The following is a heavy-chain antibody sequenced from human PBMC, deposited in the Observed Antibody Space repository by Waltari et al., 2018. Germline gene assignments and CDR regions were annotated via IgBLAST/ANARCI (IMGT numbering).Heavy chain of an antibody. D-gene: IGHD2-15*01. CDR2: IYRSVRN. CDR1: GDSMSSNSW. Sequence: QLQLQESGPGLVKPSGTLSLTCAVSGDSMSSNSWWSWVRQPPQKGLEWIGQIYRSVRNNHNPSLESRVTISMDTSNRQFSLKLTSTTAADTAIYYCARDRGRGLYLDSWGQGTLVTVSP. V-gene: IGHV4-4*02. CDR3: ARDRGRGLYLDS. J-gene: IGHJ4*02.